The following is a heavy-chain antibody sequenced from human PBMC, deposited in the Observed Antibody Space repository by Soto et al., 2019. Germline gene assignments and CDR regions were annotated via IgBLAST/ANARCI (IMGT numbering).Heavy chain of an antibody. V-gene: IGHV4-38-2*02. CDR1: GYSISSGYY. D-gene: IGHD1-26*01. CDR2: IYHSGST. CDR3: AREWDRDWYFDL. J-gene: IGHJ2*01. Sequence: PSETLSLTCAVSGYSISSGYYWGWIRQPPGKGLEWIGSIYHSGSTYYNPSLKSRVTISVDTSKNQFSLKLSSVTAADTAVYYCAREWDRDWYFDLWGRGTLVTVSS.